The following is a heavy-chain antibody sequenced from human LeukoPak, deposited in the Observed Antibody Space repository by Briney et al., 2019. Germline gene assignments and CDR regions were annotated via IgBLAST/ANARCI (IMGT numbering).Heavy chain of an antibody. CDR2: IYHSGST. J-gene: IGHJ4*02. CDR1: GGSISSGGYY. CDR3: ARDFTVYSSGWYRSSGFDY. Sequence: SETLSLTCAVSGGSISSGGYYWSWIRQPPGKGLEWIGYIYHSGSTYYNPSLKSRVTISVDRSKNQFSLKLSSVTAADTAVYYCARDFTVYSSGWYRSSGFDYWGQGTLVTVSS. D-gene: IGHD6-19*01. V-gene: IGHV4-30-2*01.